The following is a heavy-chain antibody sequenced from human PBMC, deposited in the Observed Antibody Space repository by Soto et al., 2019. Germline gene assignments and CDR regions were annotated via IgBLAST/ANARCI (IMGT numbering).Heavy chain of an antibody. CDR1: GGTFSSYA. D-gene: IGHD1-26*01. J-gene: IGHJ6*02. CDR2: IIPIFGTA. Sequence: ASVKVSCKASGGTFSSYAISWVRQAPGQGLEWMGGIIPIFGTANYAQKFQGRVTITADESTSTAYMELSSLRSEDTAVYYCARVKLAGATVHYYGMDVWGQGTTVTVSS. CDR3: ARVKLAGATVHYYGMDV. V-gene: IGHV1-69*13.